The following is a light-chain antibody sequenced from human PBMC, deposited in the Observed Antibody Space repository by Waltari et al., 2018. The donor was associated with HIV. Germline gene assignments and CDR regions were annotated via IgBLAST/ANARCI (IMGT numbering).Light chain of an antibody. J-gene: IGLJ2*01. CDR3: SSYAGSNNVV. CDR2: EVS. Sequence: QSALTQPPSASGSPGQSVTISCTGTSSDVGGYNYVSWYQQNPGKAPKLMIYEVSRLPSGVPDRFSGSKSGNTASLTVSGLQAEDEADYYCSSYAGSNNVVFGGGTKLTVL. CDR1: SSDVGGYNY. V-gene: IGLV2-8*01.